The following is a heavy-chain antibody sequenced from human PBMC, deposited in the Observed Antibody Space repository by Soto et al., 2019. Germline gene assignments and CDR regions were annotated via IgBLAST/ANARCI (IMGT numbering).Heavy chain of an antibody. Sequence: SETLSLTCSVTGGSINNYYWSWIRQPPGKGLEWIGYIYYSGSTYYNPSLKSRVTISVDTSKNQFSLKLSSVTAADTAVYYCARVGYYYDSSGYFLIDYWGQGTLVTVSS. D-gene: IGHD3-22*01. CDR2: IYYSGST. J-gene: IGHJ4*02. CDR1: GGSINNYY. CDR3: ARVGYYYDSSGYFLIDY. V-gene: IGHV4-30-4*01.